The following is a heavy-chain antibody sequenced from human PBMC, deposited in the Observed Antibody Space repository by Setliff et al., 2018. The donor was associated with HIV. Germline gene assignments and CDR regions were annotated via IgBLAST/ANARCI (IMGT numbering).Heavy chain of an antibody. D-gene: IGHD1-1*01. Sequence: SETLSLTCAVSGYSISSGYYRSWIRQPPGKGLEWIGYIHNSGTTHYNPAFESRLIISLDMSNNRFSLNLASVTAADTAVYYCARSNLEPTSRLFDPWGPGTLVTVSS. CDR2: IHNSGTT. V-gene: IGHV4-30-4*08. CDR1: GYSISSGYY. CDR3: ARSNLEPTSRLFDP. J-gene: IGHJ5*02.